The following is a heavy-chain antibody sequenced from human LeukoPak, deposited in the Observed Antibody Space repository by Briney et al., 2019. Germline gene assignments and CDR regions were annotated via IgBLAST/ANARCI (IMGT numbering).Heavy chain of an antibody. J-gene: IGHJ4*02. CDR3: ARRGRSGSPFDY. CDR2: INHSGST. D-gene: IGHD3-16*01. Sequence: SETLSLTCAVYGGSFSGYYWSWIRQPPGKGLEWIGEINHSGSTNYNPSLKSRVTISVDTSKNQLSLKLSSVTAADTAVYYCARRGRSGSPFDYWGQGTLVAVSS. V-gene: IGHV4-34*01. CDR1: GGSFSGYY.